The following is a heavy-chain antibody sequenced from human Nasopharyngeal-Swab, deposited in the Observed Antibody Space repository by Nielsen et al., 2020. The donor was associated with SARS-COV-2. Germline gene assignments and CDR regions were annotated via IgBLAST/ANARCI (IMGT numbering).Heavy chain of an antibody. V-gene: IGHV4-61*02. D-gene: IGHD6-6*01. CDR3: AREFSSSYYYYYYMDV. Sequence: SETLSLTCTVSGGSISSSSYYWGWIRQPPGKGLEWIGRIYTSGSTNYNPSLKSRVTISVDTSKNQFSLKLSSVTAADTAVYYCAREFSSSYYYYYYMDVWGKGTTVTVSS. J-gene: IGHJ6*03. CDR1: GGSISSSSYY. CDR2: IYTSGST.